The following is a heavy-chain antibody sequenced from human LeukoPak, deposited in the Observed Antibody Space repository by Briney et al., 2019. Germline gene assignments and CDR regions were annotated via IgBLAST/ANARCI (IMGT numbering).Heavy chain of an antibody. CDR2: IHSSGSA. V-gene: IGHV4-4*07. CDR1: GGSISTYY. Sequence: SETLSLTCSVSGGSISTYYWNWIRQPAGKGLECIGRIHSSGSASYNPSLKSRVTMSRDTYKNQFSLKLSSVTAADTAVYYCARYFNGGMDVWGQGTTVTVSS. J-gene: IGHJ6*02. CDR3: ARYFNGGMDV. D-gene: IGHD3-9*01.